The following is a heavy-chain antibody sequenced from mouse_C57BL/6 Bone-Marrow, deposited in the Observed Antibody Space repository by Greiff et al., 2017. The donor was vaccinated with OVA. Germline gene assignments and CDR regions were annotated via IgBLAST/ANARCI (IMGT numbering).Heavy chain of an antibody. CDR3: AKTAQATQAWFAY. V-gene: IGHV1-39*01. Sequence: VQLQQSGPELVKPGASVKISCKASGYSFTDYNMNWVKQSNGKSLEWIGVINTNYGTTSYNQKFKGKATLTVDQSSSTAYMQLNSLTSEDSAVYYGAKTAQATQAWFAYWGQGTLVTVSA. CDR2: INTNYGTT. J-gene: IGHJ3*01. D-gene: IGHD3-2*02. CDR1: GYSFTDYN.